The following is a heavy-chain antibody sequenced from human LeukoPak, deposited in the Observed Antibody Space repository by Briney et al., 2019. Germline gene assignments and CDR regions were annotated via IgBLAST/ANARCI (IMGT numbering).Heavy chain of an antibody. CDR3: AKGSSTYSITSYWYFDL. V-gene: IGHV3-30*18. D-gene: IGHD6-13*01. J-gene: IGHJ2*01. Sequence: GRSLRLSCAASGFTFSSYGMHWVRQAPGKGLEWVAVISYDGSNKYYADSVKGRFTISRDNSKNTLYLQMNSLRAEDTAVYYCAKGSSTYSITSYWYFDLWGRGTLVTVSS. CDR1: GFTFSSYG. CDR2: ISYDGSNK.